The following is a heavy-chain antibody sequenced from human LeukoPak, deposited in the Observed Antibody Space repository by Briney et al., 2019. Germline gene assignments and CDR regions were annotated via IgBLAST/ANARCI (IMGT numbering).Heavy chain of an antibody. D-gene: IGHD3-10*01. J-gene: IGHJ6*03. CDR1: GYTFTSYW. CDR3: ARLTMVRGGYMDV. CDR2: IYPGDSDT. V-gene: IGHV5-51*01. Sequence: GESLKISCEGSGYTFTSYWVAWVRQMPGKGLEWMGIIYPGDSDTRYSPSFQGQVTISADKSISTAYLQWSSLKASDTAMYYCARLTMVRGGYMDVWGKGTTVTISS.